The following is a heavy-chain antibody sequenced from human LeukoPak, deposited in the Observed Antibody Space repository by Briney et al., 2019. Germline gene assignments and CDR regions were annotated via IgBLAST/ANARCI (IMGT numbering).Heavy chain of an antibody. CDR1: GGSMSSYY. J-gene: IGHJ4*02. CDR3: ARGLNILDY. V-gene: IGHV4-34*01. Sequence: KPSETLSLTCTVSGGSMSSYYWSWIRQPPGKGLQWIGQGTHDGVTTYNPSLKSRVTISVDTPRNQVSLKVTSLTAADTAVYYCARGLNILDYWGQGTLVTVSS. CDR2: GTHDGVT.